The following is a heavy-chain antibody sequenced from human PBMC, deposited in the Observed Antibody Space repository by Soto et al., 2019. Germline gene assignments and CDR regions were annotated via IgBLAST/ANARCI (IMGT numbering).Heavy chain of an antibody. CDR2: ISYDGSNK. V-gene: IGHV3-30-3*01. D-gene: IGHD6-19*01. CDR3: ARDRSGWYRQQDY. J-gene: IGHJ4*02. Sequence: GGSLRLSCAASGFTFSSYAMHWVRQAPGKGLEWVAVISYDGSNKYYADSVKGRFTISRDNSKNTLYLQMNSLRAEDTAVYYCARDRSGWYRQQDYWGQGTLVTVSS. CDR1: GFTFSSYA.